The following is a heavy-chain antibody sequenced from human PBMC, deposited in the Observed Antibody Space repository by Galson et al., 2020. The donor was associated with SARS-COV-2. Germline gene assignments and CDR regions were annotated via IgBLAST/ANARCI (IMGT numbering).Heavy chain of an antibody. V-gene: IGHV4-39*01. CDR2: IYYSGGT. D-gene: IGHD6-13*01. J-gene: IGHJ4*02. CDR1: GGSISSSIYY. Sequence: SETLSLTCTVSGGSISSSIYYWGWIRQPPGKGLEWIGSIYYSGGTYYNPSLKSRVTISVNTSKNQFSLKLNSVTAADTAVYYCARHISSSWYPSFDCWGQGTLVTVSS. CDR3: ARHISSSWYPSFDC.